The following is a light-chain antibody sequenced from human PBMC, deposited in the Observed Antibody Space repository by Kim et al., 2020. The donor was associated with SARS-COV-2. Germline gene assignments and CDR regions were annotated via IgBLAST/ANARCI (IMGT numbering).Light chain of an antibody. J-gene: IGLJ3*02. CDR3: ETWDSDIRV. CDR1: SGHSSHI. Sequence: QPVLTQSSSASASLGSSVKLTCTLSSGHSSHIIAWHQQQPGKAPRYLMKLEGSGTYNKGSGVPDRFSGSRSGADRYLTISNLQSEDEADYYCETWDSDIRVFGGGTQLTVL. V-gene: IGLV4-60*03. CDR2: LEGSGTY.